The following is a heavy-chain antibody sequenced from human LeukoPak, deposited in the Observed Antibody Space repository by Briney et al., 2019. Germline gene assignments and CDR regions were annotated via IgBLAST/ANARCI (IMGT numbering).Heavy chain of an antibody. CDR1: GFSFSDYT. V-gene: IGHV3-21*01. D-gene: IGHD6-19*01. CDR3: ARDSSGWYRLPDY. CDR2: ISGSSNYI. J-gene: IGHJ4*02. Sequence: GGSLRLSCAASGFSFSDYTMNWVRLAPGKGLEWVSSISGSSNYIYYADSVKGRFTISRGNAKNSLYLQMNSLRAEDTAVYYCARDSSGWYRLPDYWGQGTLVTVSS.